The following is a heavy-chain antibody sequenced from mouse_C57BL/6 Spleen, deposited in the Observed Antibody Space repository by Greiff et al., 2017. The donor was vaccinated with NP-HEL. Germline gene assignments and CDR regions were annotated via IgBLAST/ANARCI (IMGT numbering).Heavy chain of an antibody. Sequence: VQLQQSGAELVRPGASVKLSCTASGFNIKDFYMHWVKQRPEQGLEWIGRIDPEDGDTEYAPKFQGKATMTADTSSNTAYLQLSSLTSEDTAVYYCTTDYYEGYFDVWGTGTTVTVSS. CDR3: TTDYYEGYFDV. V-gene: IGHV14-1*01. D-gene: IGHD1-1*01. CDR2: IDPEDGDT. J-gene: IGHJ1*03. CDR1: GFNIKDFY.